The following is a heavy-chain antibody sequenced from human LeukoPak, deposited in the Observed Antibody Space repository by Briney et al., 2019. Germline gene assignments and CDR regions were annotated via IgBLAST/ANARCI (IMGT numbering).Heavy chain of an antibody. CDR3: ASGWDGVADAFDI. D-gene: IGHD3-3*01. CDR1: GYTFTSYA. CDR2: INAGNGNT. Sequence: GASVKVSCKASGYTFTSYAMHWVRQAPGQRLEWMGWINAGNGNTKYSQEFQGRVTITRDTSASTAYMELSSLRSDDTAVYYCASGWDGVADAFDIWGQGTMVTVSS. J-gene: IGHJ3*02. V-gene: IGHV1-3*01.